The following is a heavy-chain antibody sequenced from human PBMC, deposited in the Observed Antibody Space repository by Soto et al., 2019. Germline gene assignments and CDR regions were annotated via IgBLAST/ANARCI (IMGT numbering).Heavy chain of an antibody. CDR1: GFTFSSYA. CDR3: ARAIAAAGGYYYYGMDV. CDR2: ISYDGSNK. J-gene: IGHJ6*02. V-gene: IGHV3-30-3*01. Sequence: QVQLVESGGGVVQPGRSLRLSCAASGFTFSSYAMHWVRQAPGKGLEWVAVISYDGSNKYYADSVKGRFTISRDNSKNTLYLHMNSRRAEDTAVYYCARAIAAAGGYYYYGMDVWGQGTTVTVSS. D-gene: IGHD6-13*01.